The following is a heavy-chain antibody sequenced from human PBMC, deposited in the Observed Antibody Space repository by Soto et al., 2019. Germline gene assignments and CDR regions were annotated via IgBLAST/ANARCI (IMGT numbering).Heavy chain of an antibody. J-gene: IGHJ4*02. CDR1: VYTLNTYV. Sequence: QVQLVQSGAEVKKPGASVKVSCKASVYTLNTYVIPGGGQAPGQGLEWMGWISANNDHTNYPQKLQGRVTMTTDTSTSTAYMELRSLTSDDTAVYYCARGTYFDYWGQGTLVTVSS. CDR3: ARGTYFDY. V-gene: IGHV1-18*01. CDR2: ISANNDHT.